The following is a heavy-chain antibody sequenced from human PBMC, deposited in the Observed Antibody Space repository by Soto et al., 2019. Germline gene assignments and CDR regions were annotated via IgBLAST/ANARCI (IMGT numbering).Heavy chain of an antibody. Sequence: QLQLQESGPGLVKPSETLSLTCTVSGGSISRSSYYWGWIRQPPGKGLEWIGSIYYGGSTYYNPSPKRRVTTPVNTSKIQFSLTLISVTAADTAVYYCARHAYGGFGLWGQGTLVTVSS. CDR3: ARHAYGGFGL. V-gene: IGHV4-39*01. CDR2: IYYGGST. CDR1: GGSISRSSYY. J-gene: IGHJ4*02. D-gene: IGHD4-17*01.